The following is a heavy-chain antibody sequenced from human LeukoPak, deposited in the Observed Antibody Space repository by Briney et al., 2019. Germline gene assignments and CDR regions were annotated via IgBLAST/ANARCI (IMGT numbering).Heavy chain of an antibody. CDR2: IYYSGST. CDR3: ARGPPGVDISGHFLNFFDL. Sequence: PSETLSLTCTVSGGSISSYYWSWIRQPPGKGLEWIGYIYYSGSTNYNPSLKSRVTISVDTSKNQFSLKLSSVTAADTAVYYCARGPPGVDISGHFLNFFDLWGQGTLVTVSS. J-gene: IGHJ5*02. V-gene: IGHV4-59*08. CDR1: GGSISSYY. D-gene: IGHD3-22*01.